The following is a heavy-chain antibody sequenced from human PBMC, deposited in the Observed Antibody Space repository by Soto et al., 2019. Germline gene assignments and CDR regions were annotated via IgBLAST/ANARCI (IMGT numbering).Heavy chain of an antibody. CDR2: IYPRDSDI. CDR1: GDSFPSFW. D-gene: IGHD1-1*01. CDR3: SRQHPLHRHAWYI. V-gene: IGHV5-51*01. Sequence: GEYLKISCEVSGDSFPSFWIGWVRQMPGKGLEWVGSIYPRDSDIRYSPSLEGQVTISADKSISTAYLQWSSLKASDSAMYYCSRQHPLHRHAWYIRGQGSLVTVSS. J-gene: IGHJ4*02.